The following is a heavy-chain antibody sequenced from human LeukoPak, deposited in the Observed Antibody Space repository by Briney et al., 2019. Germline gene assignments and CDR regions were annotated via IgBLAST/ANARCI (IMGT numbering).Heavy chain of an antibody. D-gene: IGHD6-13*01. CDR2: ISNSGSTI. Sequence: GGSLGLSCAASGFTFSSYSMNWVRQAPGKGLEWVSYISNSGSTIDYADSVKGRFTISRDNSKNTLYLQMNSLRAEDTAVYYCAVHPHGQQLALGYFDYWGQRTLVTVSS. CDR1: GFTFSSYS. V-gene: IGHV3-48*04. CDR3: AVHPHGQQLALGYFDY. J-gene: IGHJ4*02.